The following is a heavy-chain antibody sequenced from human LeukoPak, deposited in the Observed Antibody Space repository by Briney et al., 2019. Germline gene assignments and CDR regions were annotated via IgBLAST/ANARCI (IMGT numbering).Heavy chain of an antibody. D-gene: IGHD3-10*01. V-gene: IGHV1-69*06. CDR3: ARDLYYGSGSGAFDI. CDR2: IIPIFGTA. Sequence: ASVKVSCKASGYTFTSYDINWVRQAPGQGLEWMGGIIPIFGTANYAQKFQGRVTITADKSTSTAYMELSSLRSEDTAVYYCARDLYYGSGSGAFDIWGQGTMVTVSS. J-gene: IGHJ3*02. CDR1: GYTFTSYD.